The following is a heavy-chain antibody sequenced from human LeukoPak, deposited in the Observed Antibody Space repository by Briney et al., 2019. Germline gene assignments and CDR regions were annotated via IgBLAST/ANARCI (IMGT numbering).Heavy chain of an antibody. D-gene: IGHD6-13*01. CDR1: GASISSYY. CDR2: VHYSGST. J-gene: IGHJ4*02. CDR3: ARGYSSSWYYFDN. Sequence: PSETLSLTCTVSGASISSYYWSWIRQPPGKGPEWIGYVHYSGSTNYSPSLKSRATISVDTSRSQFSLKLSSVTAADTAVYYCARGYSSSWYYFDNWGQGTLVTVSS. V-gene: IGHV4-59*08.